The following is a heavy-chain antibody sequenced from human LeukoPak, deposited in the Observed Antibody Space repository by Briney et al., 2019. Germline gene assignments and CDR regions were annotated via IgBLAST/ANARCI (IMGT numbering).Heavy chain of an antibody. CDR3: ARDLYT. J-gene: IGHJ4*02. D-gene: IGHD1-1*01. CDR2: ITSANYI. Sequence: PGGSLRLSCAASGFTFSSYSMNWVRQAPGKGLEWVSSITSANYIYYADSVKGRFAVSRDNAKNSLYLQMDSLKAEDTAVYYCARDLYTGGQGALVTVSS. V-gene: IGHV3-21*01. CDR1: GFTFSSYS.